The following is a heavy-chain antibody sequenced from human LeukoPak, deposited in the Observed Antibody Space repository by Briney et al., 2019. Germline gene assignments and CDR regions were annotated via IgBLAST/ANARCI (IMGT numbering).Heavy chain of an antibody. CDR2: IYYTGST. CDR3: VKSGGYGLIDY. D-gene: IGHD6-19*01. V-gene: IGHV4-39*01. Sequence: PSETLSLTCAVSGASISGSGYYLGWIRQPPAKGLEWIGNIYYTGSTYYNASLQSRVTISIDMSKNQFSLRLSSVTAADTAMYYCVKSGGYGLIDYWGQGTLVTVSS. J-gene: IGHJ4*02. CDR1: GASISGSGYY.